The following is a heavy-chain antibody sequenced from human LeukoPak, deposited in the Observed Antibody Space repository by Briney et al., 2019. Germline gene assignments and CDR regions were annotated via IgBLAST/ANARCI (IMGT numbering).Heavy chain of an antibody. D-gene: IGHD3-22*01. J-gene: IGHJ6*04. CDR2: MHSVGTT. Sequence: GGSLRLSCAASGFTVNTNYMSWVRQAPGKGLEWVSIMHSVGTTYYADSVKGRFTFSRDNSKNTLYLQMNNLRAEDTAVYYCARDGSSGGGYYYYYGMDVWGEGTTVTVSS. V-gene: IGHV3-53*01. CDR1: GFTVNTNY. CDR3: ARDGSSGGGYYYYYGMDV.